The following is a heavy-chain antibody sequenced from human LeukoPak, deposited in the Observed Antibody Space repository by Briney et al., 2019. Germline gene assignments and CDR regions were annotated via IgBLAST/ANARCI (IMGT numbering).Heavy chain of an antibody. CDR2: IYSGGST. CDR1: GFTVSSNY. Sequence: PGGSLRLSCAASGFTVSSNYMSWVRKAPGKGLEWVSVIYSGGSTYYADSVKGRFTISRDNSKNTLYLQMNSLRAEDTAVYYCARLMTSSWYDMGDYWGQGTLVTVSS. D-gene: IGHD6-13*01. CDR3: ARLMTSSWYDMGDY. V-gene: IGHV3-53*01. J-gene: IGHJ4*02.